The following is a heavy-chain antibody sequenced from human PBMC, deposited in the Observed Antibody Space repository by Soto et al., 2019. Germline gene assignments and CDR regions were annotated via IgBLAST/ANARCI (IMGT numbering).Heavy chain of an antibody. Sequence: GGSLRLSCAASGFTFSSYWMSWVRQAPGKGLEWVANIKQDGSEKYYVDSVKGRFTISRDNAKNSLYLQMNSLRAEDTAVYYCASGAGPFIFDYWGQGTLVTVSS. V-gene: IGHV3-7*01. CDR3: ASGAGPFIFDY. J-gene: IGHJ4*02. CDR2: IKQDGSEK. CDR1: GFTFSSYW. D-gene: IGHD3-10*01.